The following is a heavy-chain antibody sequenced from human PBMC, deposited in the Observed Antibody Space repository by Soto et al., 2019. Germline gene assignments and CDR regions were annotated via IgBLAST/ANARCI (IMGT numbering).Heavy chain of an antibody. D-gene: IGHD1-26*01. CDR1: GFIFSDHY. Sequence: VQLVESGGGLVQPGGSLRLSCAASGFIFSDHYMDWVRQAPGKGLEWVGRIKNKANSYTTEYAASVKGRFTILRDDSKNSLYLQMNSLKTEDTAVYYCTRISLVGATGGRYFDYWGQGTLLTVSS. J-gene: IGHJ4*02. V-gene: IGHV3-72*01. CDR3: TRISLVGATGGRYFDY. CDR2: IKNKANSYTT.